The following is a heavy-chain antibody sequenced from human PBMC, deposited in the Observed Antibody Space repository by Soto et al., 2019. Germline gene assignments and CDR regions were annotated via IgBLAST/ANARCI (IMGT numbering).Heavy chain of an antibody. V-gene: IGHV4-61*01. J-gene: IGHJ4*02. D-gene: IGHD3-3*02. Sequence: LSLTCTVSGGSVSSGSYYWSWIRQPPGKGLEWIGYIYYSGSTNYNPSLKSRVTISVDTSKNQFSLKLSSVTAADTAVYYCARDSKFLDYWGQGTLVTVSS. CDR1: GGSVSSGSYY. CDR2: IYYSGST. CDR3: ARDSKFLDY.